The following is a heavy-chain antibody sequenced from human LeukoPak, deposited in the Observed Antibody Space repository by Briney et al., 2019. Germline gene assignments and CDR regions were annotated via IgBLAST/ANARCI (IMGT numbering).Heavy chain of an antibody. CDR2: ISSSSSYI. CDR3: AREKLRYFDWVDYCYMDV. V-gene: IGHV3-21*01. D-gene: IGHD3-9*01. Sequence: GGSLRLSFPASGFTFSSYSMNWVRQAPGKGLEWVSSISSSSSYIYYADSVKGRFTISRDNAKNSLYLQMNSLRAEDTAVYYCAREKLRYFDWVDYCYMDVWGKGTTVTVSS. J-gene: IGHJ6*03. CDR1: GFTFSSYS.